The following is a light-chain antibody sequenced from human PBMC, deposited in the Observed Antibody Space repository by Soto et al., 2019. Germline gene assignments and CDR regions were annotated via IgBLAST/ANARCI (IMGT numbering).Light chain of an antibody. V-gene: IGKV1-5*01. CDR3: QQYNSYSRT. Sequence: IQMTQSPSSLSASVGDRVTITCRASQSISIRLAWYQQKPGKAPKLLIYDASSLESGVPSRFSGSGSGTEFTLTISSLQPDDFATYHCQQYNSYSRTFGQGTKVEIK. CDR2: DAS. J-gene: IGKJ1*01. CDR1: QSISIR.